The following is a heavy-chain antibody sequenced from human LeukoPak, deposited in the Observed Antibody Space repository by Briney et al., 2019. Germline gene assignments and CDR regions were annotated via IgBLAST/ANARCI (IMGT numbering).Heavy chain of an antibody. D-gene: IGHD5-18*01. CDR1: GGSISSYY. CDR3: ARQDGTAMVYFDAFDI. Sequence: SETLSLTCTVSGGSISSYYWSWIRQPPGKGLEWIGYIYYSGSTNYNPSLKSRVTISVDTSKNQFSLKLSSVTAADTAVYYCARQDGTAMVYFDAFDIWGQGTMVTVSS. CDR2: IYYSGST. V-gene: IGHV4-59*01. J-gene: IGHJ3*02.